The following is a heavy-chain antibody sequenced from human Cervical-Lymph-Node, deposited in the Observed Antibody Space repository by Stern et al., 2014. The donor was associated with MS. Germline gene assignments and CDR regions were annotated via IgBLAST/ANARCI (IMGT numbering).Heavy chain of an antibody. D-gene: IGHD2-21*02. CDR1: GFTFSSHS. CDR3: ARVGSLTHFYHYGMDV. V-gene: IGHV3-21*06. CDR2: ISSDPTYG. Sequence: EVQLVESGGGLVKPGGSLRLSCAASGFTFSSHSMSWVRQSPGKGLEWVSSISSDPTYGYYAESVKCRFSISRDNAKNSLTLQMSSLRADDTGVYYCARVGSLTHFYHYGMDVWGQGTTVTVSS. J-gene: IGHJ6*02.